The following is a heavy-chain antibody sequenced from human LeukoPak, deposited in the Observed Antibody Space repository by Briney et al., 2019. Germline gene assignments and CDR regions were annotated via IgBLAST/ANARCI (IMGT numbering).Heavy chain of an antibody. CDR2: IYYSGST. J-gene: IGHJ5*02. CDR3: ARDPEDYYDSSSVDP. D-gene: IGHD3-22*01. CDR1: GGSISSTSYY. V-gene: IGHV4-39*07. Sequence: TTSETLSLTCTVSGGSISSTSYYWGWIRQPPGKGLEWIGNIYYSGSTYYNPSLKSRVTISVDTSKNQFSLKLSSVTAADTAVYYCARDPEDYYDSSSVDPWGQGTLVTVSS.